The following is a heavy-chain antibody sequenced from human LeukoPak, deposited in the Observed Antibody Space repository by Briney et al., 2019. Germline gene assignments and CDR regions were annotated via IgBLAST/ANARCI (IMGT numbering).Heavy chain of an antibody. CDR2: INSDGSST. D-gene: IGHD6-19*01. Sequence: GGSLRLSCAASGFTFSSYWMHWVRQAPGKGLVWVSRINSDGSSTSYADSVKGRFTISRDNAKNTLYLQMNSLRAEDTAVYYCARSKRIAVALDYWGQETLVTVSS. CDR3: ARSKRIAVALDY. V-gene: IGHV3-74*01. J-gene: IGHJ4*02. CDR1: GFTFSSYW.